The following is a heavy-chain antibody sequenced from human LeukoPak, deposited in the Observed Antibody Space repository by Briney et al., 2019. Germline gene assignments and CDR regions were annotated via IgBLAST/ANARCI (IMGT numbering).Heavy chain of an antibody. CDR3: ARDQGEYYYYYMDV. CDR2: ISSSSSTI. J-gene: IGHJ6*03. V-gene: IGHV3-48*01. CDR1: GFTFSSYS. Sequence: GGSLRLSCAASGFTFSSYSMNWVRQAPGKGLEWVSYISSSSSTIYYADSVKGRFTISRDNAKNSLYLQMNSLRAEDTAVYYCARDQGEYYYYYMDVWGKGSTVTVSS.